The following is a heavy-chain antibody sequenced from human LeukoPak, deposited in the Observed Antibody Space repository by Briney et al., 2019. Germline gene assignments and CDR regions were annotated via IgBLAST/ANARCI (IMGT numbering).Heavy chain of an antibody. D-gene: IGHD2-21*02. CDR1: GFTFSSYE. CDR3: ARDRGGDCYLDY. J-gene: IGHJ4*02. CDR2: ISSSGSTI. V-gene: IGHV3-48*03. Sequence: GGSLRLSXAASGFTFSSYEMNWVRQAPGKGLEWVSYISSSGSTIYYADSVKGRFTISIDNAKNSLYLQMNSLRAEDTAVYYCARDRGGDCYLDYWGQGTLVTVSS.